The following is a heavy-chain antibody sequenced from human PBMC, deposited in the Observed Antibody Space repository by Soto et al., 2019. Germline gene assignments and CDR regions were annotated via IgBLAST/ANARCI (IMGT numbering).Heavy chain of an antibody. D-gene: IGHD6-6*01. CDR2: FDPEDGET. Sequence: ASVKVCCKVSVYTLTELSIHWVRQAPGKGLEWMGGFDPEDGETIYAQKFQGRVTMTEDTSTDTAYMELSSLRSEDTAVYYCALIAARQNWFDPWGQGTLVTVSS. V-gene: IGHV1-24*01. J-gene: IGHJ5*02. CDR1: VYTLTELS. CDR3: ALIAARQNWFDP.